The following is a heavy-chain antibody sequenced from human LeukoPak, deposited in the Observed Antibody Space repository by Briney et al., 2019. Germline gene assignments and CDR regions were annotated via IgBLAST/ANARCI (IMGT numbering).Heavy chain of an antibody. D-gene: IGHD5-18*01. Sequence: KPSETLSLTCAVYGGSFSGYYWSWIRQPPGKGLEWIGEINHSGSTNYNPSLKSRVTISVDTSKNQLSLKLSSVTAADTAVYYCARGPSIQLWSDPYYYYGVDVWGQGTTVTVSS. CDR1: GGSFSGYY. J-gene: IGHJ6*02. CDR2: INHSGST. V-gene: IGHV4-34*01. CDR3: ARGPSIQLWSDPYYYYGVDV.